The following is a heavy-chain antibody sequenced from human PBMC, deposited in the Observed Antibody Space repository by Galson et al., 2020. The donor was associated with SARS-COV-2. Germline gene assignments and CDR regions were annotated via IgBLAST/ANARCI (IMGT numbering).Heavy chain of an antibody. V-gene: IGHV1-46*03. CDR2: IDPTGGTT. D-gene: IGHD1-1*01. CDR1: GYPFSSYF. Sequence: ASVKVSCKTSGYPFSSYFIHWARQAPGHGLEWMGVIDPTGGTTNYPQKFQGRVTMTRDPSTSTVYMELSTLGSEDTAVYYCSRGGRGNSGFDYWGQGTLVTVSS. J-gene: IGHJ4*02. CDR3: SRGGRGNSGFDY.